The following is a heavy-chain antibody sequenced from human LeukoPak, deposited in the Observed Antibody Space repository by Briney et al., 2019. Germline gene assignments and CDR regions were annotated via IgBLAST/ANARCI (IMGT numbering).Heavy chain of an antibody. Sequence: GGSLRLSCAASGFTFSSYWMSWVRQAPGKGLEWVANIKQDGSEKYYVDSVKGRFTISRDNAKNSLYLQMNSLRAEDTAVYYCARDVTMIVVVAHSDYWGQGTLVTVSS. D-gene: IGHD3-22*01. V-gene: IGHV3-7*01. CDR1: GFTFSSYW. CDR3: ARDVTMIVVVAHSDY. CDR2: IKQDGSEK. J-gene: IGHJ4*02.